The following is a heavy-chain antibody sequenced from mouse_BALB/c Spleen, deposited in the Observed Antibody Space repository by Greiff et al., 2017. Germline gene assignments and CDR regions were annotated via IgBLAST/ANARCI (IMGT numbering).Heavy chain of an antibody. V-gene: IGHV1-80*01. CDR2: IYPGDGDT. D-gene: IGHD1-1*01. Sequence: QVQLKQSGAELVRPGSSVKISCKASGYAFSSYWMNWVKQRPGQGLEWIGQIYPGDGDTNYNGKFKGKATLTADKSSSTAYMQLSSLTSEDSAVYFCARLITTVVDYWGQGTTLTVSS. CDR3: ARLITTVVDY. CDR1: GYAFSSYW. J-gene: IGHJ2*01.